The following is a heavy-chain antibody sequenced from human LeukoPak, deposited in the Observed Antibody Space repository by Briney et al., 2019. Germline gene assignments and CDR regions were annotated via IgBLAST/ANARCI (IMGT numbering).Heavy chain of an antibody. J-gene: IGHJ4*02. V-gene: IGHV3-21*01. D-gene: IGHD5-12*01. CDR2: ITSSSSYI. Sequence: GGSLRLSCAASGFTFSDYSMAWVRQAPGKGLEWVSSITSSSSYIYFADSMKGRFTISRDNSKNSLFLQMNSLRTEDTAVYYCARGKRATLAGWRYWGQGILVSVSS. CDR3: ARGKRATLAGWRY. CDR1: GFTFSDYS.